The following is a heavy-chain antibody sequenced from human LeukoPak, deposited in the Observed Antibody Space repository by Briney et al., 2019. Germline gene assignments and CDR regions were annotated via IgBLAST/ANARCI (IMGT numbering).Heavy chain of an antibody. V-gene: IGHV1-24*01. D-gene: IGHD2-15*01. CDR2: FDPEDGET. J-gene: IGHJ3*02. CDR3: ATRHPGYCSGGSCYYDAFDI. Sequence: ASVKVSCKVSGYTLTELSMHWVRQAPGKGLEWMGGFDPEDGETIYAQKFQGRVTTTEDTSTDTAYMELSSLRSEDTAVYYCATRHPGYCSGGSCYYDAFDIWGQGTMVTVSS. CDR1: GYTLTELS.